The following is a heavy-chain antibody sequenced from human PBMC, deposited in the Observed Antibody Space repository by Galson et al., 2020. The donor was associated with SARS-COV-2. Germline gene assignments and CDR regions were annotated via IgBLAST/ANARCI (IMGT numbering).Heavy chain of an antibody. CDR2: IKSKVLGGTT. Sequence: GGSLRLSCAASGFTFSNAWMNWVRQTPGKGLEWVGRIKSKVLGGTTEYAAPVEGRFTISRDDSTRTLYLHMNSLKTEDTAVYYCITEFLGWGPRTLYRDVCGGQGTLVTVSS. CDR3: ITEFLGWGPRTLYRDVC. V-gene: IGHV3-15*01. D-gene: IGHD3-16*01. J-gene: IGHJ4*02. CDR1: GFTFSNAW.